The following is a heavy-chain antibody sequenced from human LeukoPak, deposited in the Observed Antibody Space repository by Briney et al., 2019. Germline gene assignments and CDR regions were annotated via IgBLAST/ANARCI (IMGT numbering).Heavy chain of an antibody. CDR1: GFTFSSYA. Sequence: GRSLRLSCAASGFTFSSYAMHWVRQAPGKGLEWVAVISYDGSNKYYADSVKGRFTISRDNSKNTLYLQMNSLRAEDTAVYYCARDSSDYYDSSGYYYALGYWGQGTLVTVSS. V-gene: IGHV3-30*04. CDR3: ARDSSDYYDSSGYYYALGY. J-gene: IGHJ4*02. CDR2: ISYDGSNK. D-gene: IGHD3-22*01.